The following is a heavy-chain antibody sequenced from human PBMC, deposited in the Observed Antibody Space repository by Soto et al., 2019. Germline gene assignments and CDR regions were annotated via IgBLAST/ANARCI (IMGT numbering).Heavy chain of an antibody. CDR1: GYIFTSYT. V-gene: IGHV1-18*04. CDR2: VSAYTGET. D-gene: IGHD1-7*01. Sequence: ASVKGSCKASGYIFTSYTVTWVRQAPGQGLEWMGWVSAYTGETQYAQRFHGTVTMTTNTSTSTAYMEMRSLKSDDTAVYYCARGGNWNYVGAFEIWGQGTMVTVS. CDR3: ARGGNWNYVGAFEI. J-gene: IGHJ3*02.